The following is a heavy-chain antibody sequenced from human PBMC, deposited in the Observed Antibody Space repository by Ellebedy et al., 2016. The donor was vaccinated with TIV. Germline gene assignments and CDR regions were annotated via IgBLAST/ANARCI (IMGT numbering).Heavy chain of an antibody. Sequence: GESLKISXVASGFTFSNYWMSWVRQAPGKGLEWVANMKQDGSEIYYVDSVKGRFTISRDNAKNSLYLQMNSLRAEDTAVYYCARDKIVGATYFDYWGQGTLVTVSS. CDR3: ARDKIVGATYFDY. CDR1: GFTFSNYW. CDR2: MKQDGSEI. V-gene: IGHV3-7*01. J-gene: IGHJ4*02. D-gene: IGHD1-26*01.